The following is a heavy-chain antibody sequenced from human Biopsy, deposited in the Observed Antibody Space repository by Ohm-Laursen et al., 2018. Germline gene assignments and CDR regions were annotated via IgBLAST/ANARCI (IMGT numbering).Heavy chain of an antibody. Sequence: SQTLSLTCTVSGGSISIGGSYWSWIRQPPGKGLEWIGYIYYNGNTNYNPSLKSRVSMSVDTSKNQFSLKLSSVTVADTAVYFFARDRGQNYFDYWGQGIPVTVSS. CDR3: ARDRGQNYFDY. CDR1: GGSISIGGSY. CDR2: IYYNGNT. V-gene: IGHV4-31*03. J-gene: IGHJ4*02.